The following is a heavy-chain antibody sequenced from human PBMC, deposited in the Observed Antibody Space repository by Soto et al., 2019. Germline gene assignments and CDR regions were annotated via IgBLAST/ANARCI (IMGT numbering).Heavy chain of an antibody. CDR1: GFTFSSYG. CDR3: ARDRYSRRDFDY. D-gene: IGHD6-13*01. Sequence: QVQLVESGGGVVQPGRSLRLSCAASGFTFSSYGMHWVRQAPGKGLEWVAVIWYDGSNKYYADSVKGRFTISRDNSKNTLYLQMNSLRAEDTAVYYCARDRYSRRDFDYWGQGTLVTVCS. CDR2: IWYDGSNK. V-gene: IGHV3-33*01. J-gene: IGHJ4*02.